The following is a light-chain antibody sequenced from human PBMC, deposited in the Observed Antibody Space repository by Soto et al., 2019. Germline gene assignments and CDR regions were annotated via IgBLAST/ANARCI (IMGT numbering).Light chain of an antibody. CDR1: SSDVGSYDY. Sequence: QSALIQPPSVSGSPGQSVTISCTGTSSDVGSYDYVSWYQQHPGTVPKPMIYNVNTRPSRVSNRFSGSKSGNTASLTISGLQAEDEADYYCSSYTRSSTSYVFGTGTKVTVL. J-gene: IGLJ1*01. V-gene: IGLV2-14*01. CDR2: NVN. CDR3: SSYTRSSTSYV.